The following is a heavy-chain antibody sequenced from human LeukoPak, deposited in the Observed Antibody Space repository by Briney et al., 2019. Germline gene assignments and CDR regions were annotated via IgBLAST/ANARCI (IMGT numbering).Heavy chain of an antibody. Sequence: GGSLRLSCAVSGFTFSSYAMSWVRQAPGKGLEWVSGISGNGVSTYYADSVKGRFAISRDNSKNTLYLQMSSLRAEDTAVYYCAKLPYCSSTSCIDCWGQGTLVTVSS. D-gene: IGHD2-2*01. CDR1: GFTFSSYA. V-gene: IGHV3-23*01. J-gene: IGHJ4*02. CDR2: ISGNGVST. CDR3: AKLPYCSSTSCIDC.